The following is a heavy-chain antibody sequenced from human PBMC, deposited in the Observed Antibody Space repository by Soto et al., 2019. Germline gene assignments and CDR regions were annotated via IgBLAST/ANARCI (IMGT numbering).Heavy chain of an antibody. V-gene: IGHV1-8*01. CDR2: MNPNSGNT. Sequence: ASVKVSCKASGYTFTSYDINWVRQATGQGLEWMGWMNPNSGNTGYAQKFQGRVTMTRNTSISTAYMELSSLRSEDTAVYYCARVSEGYCSSTSCYGVAFDIWGQGTMVTV. CDR1: GYTFTSYD. CDR3: ARVSEGYCSSTSCYGVAFDI. D-gene: IGHD2-2*01. J-gene: IGHJ3*02.